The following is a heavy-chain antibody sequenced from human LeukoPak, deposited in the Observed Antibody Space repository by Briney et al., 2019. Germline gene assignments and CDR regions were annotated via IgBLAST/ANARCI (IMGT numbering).Heavy chain of an antibody. CDR2: IYSGGTT. J-gene: IGHJ4*02. D-gene: IGHD6-19*01. V-gene: IGHV3-66*01. CDR3: ARVPPGIAVAGSYYFDY. Sequence: GGSLRLSCAASGLTVSSKYMTWVRQAPGKGLEWVSVIYSGGTTYYADSVKGRFTISRDNSKNPLFLQMNRLRAEDTAVYYCARVPPGIAVAGSYYFDYWGQGTLVTVSS. CDR1: GLTVSSKY.